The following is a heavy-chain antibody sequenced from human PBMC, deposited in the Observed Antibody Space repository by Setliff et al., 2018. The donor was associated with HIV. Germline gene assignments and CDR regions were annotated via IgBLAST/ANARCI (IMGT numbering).Heavy chain of an antibody. CDR3: TKGVQRLRPYYFDS. CDR1: GFTFSNYI. J-gene: IGHJ4*02. D-gene: IGHD4-17*01. Sequence: GSLRLSCAVSGFTFSNYIMDWIRQAPGRGLEWVSTITDSGAGTFYPDSVRGRFTISRDNAKNTLYLQMNSLRVEDTAIYYCTKGVQRLRPYYFDSWGQGILVTASS. CDR2: ITDSGAGT. V-gene: IGHV3-23*01.